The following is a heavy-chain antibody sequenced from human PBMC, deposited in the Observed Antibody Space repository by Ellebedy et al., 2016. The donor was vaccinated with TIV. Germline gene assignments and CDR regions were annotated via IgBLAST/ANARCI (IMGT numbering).Heavy chain of an antibody. Sequence: SETLSLTCSVSGGFISDYYWHWIRQPPGKGLEWIGYVYYSGSTKYNLSLKSRATISVDTSKNQFSLKLTSVTAADTAVYYCASNGYYSSDYWGQGSLVTVSS. CDR2: VYYSGST. J-gene: IGHJ4*02. CDR1: GGFISDYY. CDR3: ASNGYYSSDY. D-gene: IGHD3-22*01. V-gene: IGHV4-59*12.